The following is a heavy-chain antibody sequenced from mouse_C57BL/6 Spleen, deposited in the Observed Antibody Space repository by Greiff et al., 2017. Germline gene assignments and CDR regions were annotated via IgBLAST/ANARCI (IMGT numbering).Heavy chain of an antibody. Sequence: EVMLVESEGGLVQPGSSMKLSCTASGFTFSDYYMAWVRQVPEKGLEWVANINYDGSSTYYLDSLKSRFIISRDNAKNILYLQMSSLKSEDTATYYCAREVSYGYLYAMDYWGQGTSVTVSS. CDR2: INYDGSST. J-gene: IGHJ4*01. D-gene: IGHD2-2*01. V-gene: IGHV5-16*01. CDR1: GFTFSDYY. CDR3: AREVSYGYLYAMDY.